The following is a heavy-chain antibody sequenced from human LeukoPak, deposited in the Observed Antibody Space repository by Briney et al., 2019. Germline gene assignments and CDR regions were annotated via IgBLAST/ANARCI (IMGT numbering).Heavy chain of an antibody. CDR1: GYTFTSYA. Sequence: ASVKVSCKASGYTFTSYAMHWVRQAPGQRLEWMGWINAGNGNTKYSQKFQGRVTITRDTSASTAYMELSSLRSEDTAVYYCARSASGSYYSYNYWGQGTLVTVSS. V-gene: IGHV1-3*01. D-gene: IGHD1-26*01. CDR3: ARSASGSYYSYNY. J-gene: IGHJ4*02. CDR2: INAGNGNT.